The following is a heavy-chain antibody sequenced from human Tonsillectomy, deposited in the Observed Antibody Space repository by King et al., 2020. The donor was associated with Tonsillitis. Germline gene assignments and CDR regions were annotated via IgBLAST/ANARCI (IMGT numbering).Heavy chain of an antibody. D-gene: IGHD4-11*01. Sequence: VQLVESGGGLVQPGRSLRLSCAASGFTFDDYAMHWVRQAPGKGLEWVSGISWNSGSIGYADSVKGRFTISRDNAKNSLYLQMNSLRAEDTALYYCAKQSDYTKAHYFDYWGQGTLVTVSS. CDR1: GFTFDDYA. J-gene: IGHJ4*02. V-gene: IGHV3-9*01. CDR3: AKQSDYTKAHYFDY. CDR2: ISWNSGSI.